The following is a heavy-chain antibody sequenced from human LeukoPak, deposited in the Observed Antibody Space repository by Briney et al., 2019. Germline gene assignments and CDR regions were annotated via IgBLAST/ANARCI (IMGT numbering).Heavy chain of an antibody. D-gene: IGHD5-24*01. Sequence: ASVKVSCKASGYTFTSYGISWVRQAPGQGLEWMGWINPNSGGTNYAQKFQGRVTMTRDTSTSTVYMGLSSLRSEDTAVYYCARVRDGYNDAYDIWGQGTMVTVPS. CDR1: GYTFTSYG. J-gene: IGHJ3*02. CDR2: INPNSGGT. V-gene: IGHV1-2*02. CDR3: ARVRDGYNDAYDI.